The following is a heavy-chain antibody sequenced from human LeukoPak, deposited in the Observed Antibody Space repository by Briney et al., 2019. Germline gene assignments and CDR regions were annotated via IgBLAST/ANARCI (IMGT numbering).Heavy chain of an antibody. D-gene: IGHD6-13*01. CDR3: ARDYGSSWYEDAFDI. Sequence: SVKVSCKASGGTFSSYAISWVRQAPGQGLEWMGGIIPIFGTANYAQKFQGRVTITTDESTSTAYMELSSPRSEDTAVYYCARDYGSSWYEDAFDIWGQGTMVTVSS. CDR2: IIPIFGTA. V-gene: IGHV1-69*05. J-gene: IGHJ3*02. CDR1: GGTFSSYA.